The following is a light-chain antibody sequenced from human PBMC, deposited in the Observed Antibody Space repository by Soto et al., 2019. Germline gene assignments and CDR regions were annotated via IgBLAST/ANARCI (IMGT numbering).Light chain of an antibody. Sequence: DIQMTQSPSSLSASVGDRVTITCRASQSISSYLNWYQQKPGKAPKLLIYDASALESGVPSRFSGSGSGTEFTLTITSLQPDDFATYYCQHYNPYSGPFGQGTKVDIK. CDR1: QSISSY. CDR2: DAS. V-gene: IGKV1-5*01. CDR3: QHYNPYSGP. J-gene: IGKJ1*01.